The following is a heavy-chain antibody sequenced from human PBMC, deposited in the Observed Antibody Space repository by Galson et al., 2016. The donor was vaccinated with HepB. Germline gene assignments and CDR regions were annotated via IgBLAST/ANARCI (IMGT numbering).Heavy chain of an antibody. D-gene: IGHD2-8*01. J-gene: IGHJ4*02. CDR3: AKGGMGYCRNGVCFTSPFDY. CDR2: INSDAYYT. CDR1: GFTFSNYA. Sequence: SLRLSCAASGFTFSNYAMAWVRQAPGKGLEWVSAINSDAYYTYYADFVKGRGTISRDNSKSTLFLQMNSLRADDTALYYCAKGGMGYCRNGVCFTSPFDYWGQGSLVTVSS. V-gene: IGHV3-23*01.